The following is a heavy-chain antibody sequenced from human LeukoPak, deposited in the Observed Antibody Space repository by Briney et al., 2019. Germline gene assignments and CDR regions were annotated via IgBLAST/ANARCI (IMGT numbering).Heavy chain of an antibody. J-gene: IGHJ4*02. V-gene: IGHV3-30*18. D-gene: IGHD2-2*02. CDR3: AKGEADLGYCSSASCSTYISFDY. Sequence: PGRSLRLSCAASGFTFSSYGMHWVRQAPGKGLEWVAVISYDGSNKYYADSVKGRFTISRDTSKNTLFLQMNSLRAEDTAVYYCAKGEADLGYCSSASCSTYISFDYWGQGALVTVSS. CDR2: ISYDGSNK. CDR1: GFTFSSYG.